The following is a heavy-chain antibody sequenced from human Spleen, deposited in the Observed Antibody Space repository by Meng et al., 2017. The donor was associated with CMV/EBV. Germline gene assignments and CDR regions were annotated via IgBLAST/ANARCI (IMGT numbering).Heavy chain of an antibody. CDR2: IYYSGST. Sequence: ISSSSYYWGWIRQPPGKGLEWIGSIYYSGSTYYNPSLKSRVTISVDTSKNQFSLKLSSVTAADTAVYYCARDLGYCSSTSCYGNFDYWGQGTLVTVSS. J-gene: IGHJ4*02. CDR1: ISSSSYY. D-gene: IGHD2-2*01. V-gene: IGHV4-39*07. CDR3: ARDLGYCSSTSCYGNFDY.